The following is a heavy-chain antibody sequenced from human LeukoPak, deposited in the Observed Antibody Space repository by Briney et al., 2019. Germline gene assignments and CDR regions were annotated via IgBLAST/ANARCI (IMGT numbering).Heavy chain of an antibody. CDR1: GYIFTDYH. D-gene: IGHD5-24*01. CDR3: ARGGHGHTQNDY. CDR2: INPNTGGT. J-gene: IGHJ4*02. V-gene: IGHV1-2*02. Sequence: ASMKVSCKASGYIFTDYHMHWVRQAPGQGLEWMGWINPNTGGTNYAQSFQGRVTVTRDTSITTSYMELSSLMSDDTALYYCARGGHGHTQNDYWGQGTLVTVSS.